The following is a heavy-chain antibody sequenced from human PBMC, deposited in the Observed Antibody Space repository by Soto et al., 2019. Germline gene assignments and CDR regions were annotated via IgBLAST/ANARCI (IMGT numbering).Heavy chain of an antibody. CDR1: GFTFSNYA. Sequence: PGGSLRLSCAASGFTFSNYAMTWVRRAPGKGLEWVSAISASGGGTFYADSVKGRFIISRDSSKNTLYLQMNSLRVEDTAFYYCAKSRTGTTSCLGSWGQGTLVTVSS. CDR3: AKSRTGTTSCLGS. J-gene: IGHJ5*02. D-gene: IGHD1-1*01. V-gene: IGHV3-23*01. CDR2: ISASGGGT.